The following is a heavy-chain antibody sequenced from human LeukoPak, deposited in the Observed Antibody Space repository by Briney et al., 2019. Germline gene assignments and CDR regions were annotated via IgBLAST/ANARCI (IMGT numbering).Heavy chain of an antibody. Sequence: SETLSLTCAVSGGSISRFYWNWVRQPPGKGLEWIGYIAYNGNTNYSPSLKSRVTTSVDTSKNQFSLKLSSVTAADTAVYYCARAGTSGWYGEYWGQGILVTVSS. CDR3: ARAGTSGWYGEY. J-gene: IGHJ4*02. D-gene: IGHD6-19*01. CDR1: GGSISRFY. V-gene: IGHV4-59*01. CDR2: IAYNGNT.